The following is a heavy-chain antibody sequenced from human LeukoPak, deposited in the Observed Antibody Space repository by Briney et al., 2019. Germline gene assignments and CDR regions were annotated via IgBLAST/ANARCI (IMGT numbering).Heavy chain of an antibody. CDR1: GFTFSTNW. CDR2: IKEDGSAT. Sequence: PGGSLRLSCAASGFTFSTNWMIWLRQAPEKGLEWVANIKEDGSATYYVDSVKGRFTISRDNANNSLYLQMNSLRAEDTAAYYCRCRWDYWGQGTLVTVSS. CDR3: RCRWDY. D-gene: IGHD4-23*01. J-gene: IGHJ4*02. V-gene: IGHV3-7*01.